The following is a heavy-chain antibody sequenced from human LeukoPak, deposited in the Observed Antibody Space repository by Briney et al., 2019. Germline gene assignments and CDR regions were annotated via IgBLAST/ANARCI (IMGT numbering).Heavy chain of an antibody. Sequence: GGSLRLSCTASGFTFSTLAMSWVRQAPGKGLEWVSSISSRGDDTSYADSVKGRFTISRDNSKNTLYLQMNSLREGDTAVYFCASLGGGFFGEFFQRPSDYWGQGTLVTVSS. CDR2: ISSRGDDT. CDR1: GFTFSTLA. J-gene: IGHJ4*02. V-gene: IGHV3-23*01. D-gene: IGHD3-10*01. CDR3: ASLGGGFFGEFFQRPSDY.